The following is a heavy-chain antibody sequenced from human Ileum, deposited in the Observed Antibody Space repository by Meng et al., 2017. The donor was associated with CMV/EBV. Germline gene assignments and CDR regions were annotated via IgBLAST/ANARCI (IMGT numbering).Heavy chain of an antibody. CDR2: VFHSGSA. D-gene: IGHD4-11*01. Sequence: SETLSLTCTISGDSIKNTDYFWGWIRQPPGQGLEWIGSVFHSGSAFYNPSLTSRVTISVDTSKNQFSLKLNSVTAADTAVYYCERDQITRVTAAGLGYFRLDPWGQGTLVTVSS. CDR1: GDSIKNTDYF. CDR3: ERDQITRVTAAGLGYFRLDP. V-gene: IGHV4-39*07. J-gene: IGHJ5*02.